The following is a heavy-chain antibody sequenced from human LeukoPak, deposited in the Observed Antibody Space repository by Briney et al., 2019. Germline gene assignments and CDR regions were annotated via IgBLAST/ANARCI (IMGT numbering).Heavy chain of an antibody. D-gene: IGHD3-3*01. CDR3: ARLVDFWSGYYSFRAIDY. V-gene: IGHV5-51*01. CDR1: GFSFSDYW. CDR2: ISPDDSDI. Sequence: GESLKISCKGSGFSFSDYWIGWVRQLPGKGLEWMGSISPDDSDIKYSPSFRGLVTISIDKSISTAYLQWSSLKASDTAMYYCARLVDFWSGYYSFRAIDYWGQGTLVTVSS. J-gene: IGHJ4*02.